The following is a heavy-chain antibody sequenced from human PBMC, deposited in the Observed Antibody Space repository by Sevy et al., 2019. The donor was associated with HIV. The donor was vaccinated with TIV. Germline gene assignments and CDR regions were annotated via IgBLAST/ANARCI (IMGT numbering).Heavy chain of an antibody. CDR2: ISGSGGST. Sequence: GESLKISCAASGFTFSSYAMSWVRQAPGKGLEWVSAISGSGGSTYYADSVKGRFTISRDNSKNTLYLQMNSLRAEDTAVYYCAKDLAHYYGSGSPGGFDYWGQGTLVTVSS. D-gene: IGHD3-10*01. CDR1: GFTFSSYA. V-gene: IGHV3-23*01. J-gene: IGHJ4*02. CDR3: AKDLAHYYGSGSPGGFDY.